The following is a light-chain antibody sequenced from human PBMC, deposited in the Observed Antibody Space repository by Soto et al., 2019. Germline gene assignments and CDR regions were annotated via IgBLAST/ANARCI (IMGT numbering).Light chain of an antibody. CDR3: QQYYSTPRT. CDR2: WAS. V-gene: IGKV4-1*01. CDR1: QSVLYSSNDKNY. Sequence: DIVMTQSPDSLAVSLGERATINCKSSQSVLYSSNDKNYLAWYQQKPGQPPKLLIYWASTRASGVPDRFSGGGSETDFTLTISSLQAEDVAVYYCQQYYSTPRTFGQGTKVEIK. J-gene: IGKJ1*01.